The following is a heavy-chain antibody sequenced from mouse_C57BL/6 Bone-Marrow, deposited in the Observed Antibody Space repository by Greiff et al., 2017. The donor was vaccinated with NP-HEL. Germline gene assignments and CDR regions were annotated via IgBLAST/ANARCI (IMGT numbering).Heavy chain of an antibody. CDR2: IYPSDSET. V-gene: IGHV1-61*01. CDR3: ARGKYFDV. CDR1: GYTFTSYW. Sequence: QVQLQQPGAELVRPGSSVKLSCKASGYTFTSYWMDWVKQRPGQGLEWIGHIYPSDSETHYNQKFKDKATLTVDKSSSTAYMQLSSLTSEDSAVYYCARGKYFDVWGTGTTVTVSS. J-gene: IGHJ1*03.